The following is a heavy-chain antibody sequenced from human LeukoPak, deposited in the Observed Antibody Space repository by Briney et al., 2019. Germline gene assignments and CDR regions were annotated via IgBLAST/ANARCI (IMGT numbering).Heavy chain of an antibody. J-gene: IGHJ4*02. CDR3: AKDQRGNFDY. CDR2: ISGSGGST. V-gene: IGHV3-23*01. CDR1: GFTFSSYA. Sequence: PGGSLRLSCAASGFTFSSYAMSWVRRAPGKGLEWVSAISGSGGSTYYVDSVKGRFTISRDNSKNTLYLQMNSLRAEDTAVYYCAKDQRGNFDYWGQGTLVTVSS. D-gene: IGHD3-10*01.